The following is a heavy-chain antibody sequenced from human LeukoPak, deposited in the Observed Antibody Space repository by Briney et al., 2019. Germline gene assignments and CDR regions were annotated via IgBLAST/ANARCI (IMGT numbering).Heavy chain of an antibody. V-gene: IGHV1-18*01. D-gene: IGHD3-10*01. Sequence: GASVKVSCKASGYTFTSYGISWVRQAPGQGLEWMGWISAYNGNTNYAQKLQGRVTMTTDTSTSTAYMELRSLRSDDTAVYYCARDQGLLRFGELLQSFDYWGQGTLVTVSS. CDR3: ARDQGLLRFGELLQSFDY. CDR2: ISAYNGNT. J-gene: IGHJ4*02. CDR1: GYTFTSYG.